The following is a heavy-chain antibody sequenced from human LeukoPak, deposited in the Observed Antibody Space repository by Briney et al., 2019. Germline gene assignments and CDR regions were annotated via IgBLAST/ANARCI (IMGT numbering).Heavy chain of an antibody. CDR2: IWYDGSNK. J-gene: IGHJ4*02. CDR1: GFTFSSYV. V-gene: IGHV3-33*08. Sequence: GGSLRLSCAASGFTFSSYVMHWVRQAPGKGLEWVAVIWYDGSNKYYADSVKGRFTISRDNSKNTLYLQMNSLRAEDTAVYYCAKYSSGWDYWGQGTLVTVSS. D-gene: IGHD6-19*01. CDR3: AKYSSGWDY.